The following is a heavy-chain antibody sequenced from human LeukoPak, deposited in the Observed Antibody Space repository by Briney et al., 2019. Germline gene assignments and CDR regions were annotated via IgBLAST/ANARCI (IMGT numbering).Heavy chain of an antibody. CDR3: ARDILPSTYYYGSGSDY. CDR2: LSTSGGST. V-gene: IGHV3-23*01. Sequence: PGGSLRLSCAASGFTFSSYAMSWVRQAPGKGLEWVSELSTSGGSTYYADSVKGRFTISRDNAKNSLYLQMNSLRAEDTAVYYCARDILPSTYYYGSGSDYWGQGTLVTVSS. J-gene: IGHJ4*02. CDR1: GFTFSSYA. D-gene: IGHD3-10*01.